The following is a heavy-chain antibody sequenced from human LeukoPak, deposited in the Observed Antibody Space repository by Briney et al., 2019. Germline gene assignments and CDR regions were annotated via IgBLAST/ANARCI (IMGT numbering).Heavy chain of an antibody. CDR1: GFTFDDYG. Sequence: GGSLRLSWAAAGFTFDDYGMSWVRQAPGKGLGWASGINWNGGSTGYADSVKGRFTISRDNAKNSLYLQMNSLRAEDTAVYYCANTQTRAARNGMDVWGQGTTVTVSS. CDR3: ANTQTRAARNGMDV. CDR2: INWNGGST. J-gene: IGHJ6*02. V-gene: IGHV3-20*04. D-gene: IGHD2-15*01.